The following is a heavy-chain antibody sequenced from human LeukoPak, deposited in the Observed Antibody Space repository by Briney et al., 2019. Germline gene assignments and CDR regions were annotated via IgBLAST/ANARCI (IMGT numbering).Heavy chain of an antibody. J-gene: IGHJ4*02. Sequence: NPSETLSLTCTVSGGSISSYYWSWIRQPPGKGLEWIGYIYYSGSTNYNPSLKCRVTISVDTSKNQFSLKLSSVTAADTAVYYCASQVAGYFDYWGQGTLVTVSS. CDR3: ASQVAGYFDY. V-gene: IGHV4-59*08. CDR2: IYYSGST. CDR1: GGSISSYY. D-gene: IGHD6-19*01.